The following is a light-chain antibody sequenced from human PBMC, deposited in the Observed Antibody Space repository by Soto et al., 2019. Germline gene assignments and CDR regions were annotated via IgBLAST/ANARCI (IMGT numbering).Light chain of an antibody. CDR2: DAS. J-gene: IGKJ4*01. CDR1: QDISVY. V-gene: IGKV1-33*01. Sequence: DIQLTQSPSSLSASVGETVTVTCQASQDISVYLNWYQEKPGKAPTLPIYDASNLKTGVPSRFSGLGSGTHFTLTISNLQPEDIATYFCQHYDDVLVTFGGGTKVEI. CDR3: QHYDDVLVT.